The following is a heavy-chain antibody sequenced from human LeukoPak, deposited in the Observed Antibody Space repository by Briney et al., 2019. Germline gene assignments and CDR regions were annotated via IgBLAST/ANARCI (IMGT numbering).Heavy chain of an antibody. CDR1: GYTFTGYY. D-gene: IGHD3-10*01. Sequence: ASVKVSCKASGYTFTGYYMHWVRQAPGKGLEWMGGFDPEDGETIYAQKFQGRVTMTEDTSTDTAYMELSSLRSEDTAVYYCAIQLGSGSYYRDYWGQGTLVTVSS. J-gene: IGHJ4*02. CDR2: FDPEDGET. V-gene: IGHV1-24*01. CDR3: AIQLGSGSYYRDY.